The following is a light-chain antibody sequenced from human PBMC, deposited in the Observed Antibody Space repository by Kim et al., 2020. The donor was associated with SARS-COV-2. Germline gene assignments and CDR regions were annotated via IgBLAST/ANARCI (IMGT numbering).Light chain of an antibody. CDR1: HSIRNN. V-gene: IGKV3-15*01. CDR3: QQYYNWPRT. J-gene: IGKJ1*01. Sequence: VSHGERATPSCRASHSIRNNLAWYQHKPGLSPRLLIYSASTRATGVPARFSGGGSGTEFTLTISSLQSEDFAIYYCQQYYNWPRTFGQGTKVDIK. CDR2: SAS.